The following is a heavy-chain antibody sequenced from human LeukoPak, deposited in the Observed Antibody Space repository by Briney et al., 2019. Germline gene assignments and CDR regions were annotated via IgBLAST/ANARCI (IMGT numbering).Heavy chain of an antibody. J-gene: IGHJ4*02. CDR2: VSFDGSDK. D-gene: IGHD3-10*01. Sequence: GGSLRLSCAASGFTFSSYGMHWVRQAPGKGLEWVAFVSFDGSDKYYADSVKGRFTISRDNSKNTLHLQMNSLRAEDTAVYYCAKHSGSGSFYTPLFDYWGQGTLVTVSS. V-gene: IGHV3-30*18. CDR3: AKHSGSGSFYTPLFDY. CDR1: GFTFSSYG.